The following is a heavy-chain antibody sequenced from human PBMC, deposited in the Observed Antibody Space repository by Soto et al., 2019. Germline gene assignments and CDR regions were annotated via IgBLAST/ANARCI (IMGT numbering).Heavy chain of an antibody. CDR2: IRGSGGST. J-gene: IGHJ6*02. CDR1: GFTFSSYA. D-gene: IGHD6-19*01. V-gene: IGHV3-23*01. Sequence: EVQLLESGGGLVQPGGSLRLSCAASGFTFSSYAMSWVRQAPGKGLEWVSAIRGSGGSTYYADSVKGRFTISRDNSKNTLYLQMNSLRAEDTAVYYCASTPGWIGYGMDVWGQGTTVTVSS. CDR3: ASTPGWIGYGMDV.